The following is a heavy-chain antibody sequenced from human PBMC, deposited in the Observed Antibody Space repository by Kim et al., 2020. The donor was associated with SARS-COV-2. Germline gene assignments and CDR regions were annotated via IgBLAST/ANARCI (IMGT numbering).Heavy chain of an antibody. Sequence: SVEGRFTISRDNAKNSLYLQMNSLRAEDTALYYCAKDYYSGSYDFGAFDIWGQGTMVTVSS. V-gene: IGHV3-9*01. D-gene: IGHD1-26*01. CDR3: AKDYYSGSYDFGAFDI. J-gene: IGHJ3*02.